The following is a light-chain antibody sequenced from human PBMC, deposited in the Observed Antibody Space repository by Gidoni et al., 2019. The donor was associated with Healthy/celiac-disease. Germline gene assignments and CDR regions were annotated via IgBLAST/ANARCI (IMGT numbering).Light chain of an antibody. CDR1: QSVSSN. Sequence: ATLSVSPGESAPRSCRASQSVSSNLAWYQQKPGQAPRLLIYGASTRANGIPARFSGSGSGTEFTLTISSLQSEDFAVYYCQQYNNWPPWTFGQGTKVEIK. J-gene: IGKJ1*01. CDR2: GAS. CDR3: QQYNNWPPWT. V-gene: IGKV3-15*01.